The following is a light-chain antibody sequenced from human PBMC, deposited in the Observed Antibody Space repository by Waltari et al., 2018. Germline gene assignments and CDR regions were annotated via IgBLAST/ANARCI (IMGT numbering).Light chain of an antibody. J-gene: IGLJ1*01. CDR3: CSYAGSYIYV. Sequence: QSALTQPRSVSGSPGQSITIACAGTSSDVGGYDYVSWYQQYPGKAPKLIIYDVTTRPSGVPDRFSGSKSANTASLTISGLQAKDVADYYCCSYAGSYIYVFGSGTKVTVL. V-gene: IGLV2-11*01. CDR1: SSDVGGYDY. CDR2: DVT.